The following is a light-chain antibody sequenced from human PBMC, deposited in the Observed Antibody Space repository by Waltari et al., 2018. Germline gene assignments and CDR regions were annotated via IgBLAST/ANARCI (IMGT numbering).Light chain of an antibody. V-gene: IGLV2-8*01. J-gene: IGLJ2*01. Sequence: QSALTQPPSASGSPGQSVAISCTGTSSDVGGYNYVSGYQQHPGKAPKLTIYAVTKRRSGVADRFAGAKSGNKASRTVSGLQAEDEANYYCSSFSGRNHMVVGGGTKLTVL. CDR2: AVT. CDR1: SSDVGGYNY. CDR3: SSFSGRNHMV.